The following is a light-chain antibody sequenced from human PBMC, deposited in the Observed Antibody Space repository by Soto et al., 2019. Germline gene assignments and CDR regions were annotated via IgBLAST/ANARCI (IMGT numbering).Light chain of an antibody. V-gene: IGKV4-1*01. J-gene: IGKJ5*01. CDR3: QQYYSTLLT. CDR2: WAS. CDR1: QSVLYSSNNKNY. Sequence: DIVMTQSPDSLAVSLCEXSTXNCKCSQSVLYSSNNKNYLAWYQQKPGQPPKLLIYWASTRESGVPDRFSGSGSGTVFTLTISSLQAEDVAVYYCQQYYSTLLTFGGGTRLEIK.